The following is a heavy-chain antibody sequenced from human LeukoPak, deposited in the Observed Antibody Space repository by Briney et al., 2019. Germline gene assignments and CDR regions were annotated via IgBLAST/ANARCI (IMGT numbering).Heavy chain of an antibody. V-gene: IGHV3-48*01. J-gene: IGHJ4*02. CDR1: GFTFSSYS. CDR3: AAIAARPGLDY. D-gene: IGHD6-6*01. CDR2: ISSSSSTI. Sequence: GGSLRLSCAASGFTFSSYSMNWVRQAPGKGLEWVSYISSSSSTIYYADSVKGRFTISRDNSKNTLYLQMNSLRAEDTAVYYCAAIAARPGLDYWGQGTLVTVSS.